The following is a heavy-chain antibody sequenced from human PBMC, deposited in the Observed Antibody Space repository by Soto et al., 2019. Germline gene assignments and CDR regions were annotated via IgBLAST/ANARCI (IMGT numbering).Heavy chain of an antibody. D-gene: IGHD7-27*01. Sequence: SETLSLTCAVYGGSFSGYYWSWIRQPPGKGLEWIGEINHSGSTNYNPSLKSRVTISVDTSKNQFSLKLSSVTAADTAVYYCARGSTGESVAHDYWGQGTLVTVSS. CDR2: INHSGST. CDR1: GGSFSGYY. V-gene: IGHV4-34*01. CDR3: ARGSTGESVAHDY. J-gene: IGHJ4*02.